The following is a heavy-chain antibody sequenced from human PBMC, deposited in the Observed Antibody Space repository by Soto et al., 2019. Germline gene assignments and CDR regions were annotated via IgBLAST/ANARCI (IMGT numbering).Heavy chain of an antibody. CDR2: ISYDGSNK. Sequence: PGGSLRLSCAASGFTFSSYAMHWVRQAPGKGLEWVAVISYDGSNKYYADSVKGRFTISRDNSKNTLYLQMNSLRAEDTAVYYCASPARGLGYNAFDIWGQGTMVTVS. J-gene: IGHJ3*02. CDR1: GFTFSSYA. CDR3: ASPARGLGYNAFDI. D-gene: IGHD3-16*01. V-gene: IGHV3-30-3*01.